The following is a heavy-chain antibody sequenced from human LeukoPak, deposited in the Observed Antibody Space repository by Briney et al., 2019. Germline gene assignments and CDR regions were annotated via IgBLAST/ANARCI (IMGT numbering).Heavy chain of an antibody. J-gene: IGHJ4*02. CDR3: AREWGYYDSSGYYTIDY. Sequence: GGSLRLSCTVPGFTVSSNSMSWVRQAPGKGLEWVSFIYSDNTHYSDSVKGRFTISRDNSKNTLYLQMNSLRAEDTAVYYCAREWGYYDSSGYYTIDYWGQGTLVTVSS. D-gene: IGHD3-22*01. CDR1: GFTVSSNS. V-gene: IGHV3-53*01. CDR2: IYSDNT.